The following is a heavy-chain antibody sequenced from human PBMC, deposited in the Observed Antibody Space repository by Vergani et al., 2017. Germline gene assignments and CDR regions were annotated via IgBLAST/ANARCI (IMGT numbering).Heavy chain of an antibody. CDR3: AILTKPPDSSGPVGGY. V-gene: IGHV3-48*03. CDR1: GFTFSSYE. CDR2: ISSSGSTI. Sequence: VQLVESGGGVVQPGRSLRLSCAASGFTFSSYEMNWVRQAPGKGLAWVSYISSSGSTIYYADSVKGRFTLSRDNAKNSLYLQMNSLRAEDTAVYYCAILTKPPDSSGPVGGYWGQGTLVTVSS. D-gene: IGHD3-22*01. J-gene: IGHJ4*02.